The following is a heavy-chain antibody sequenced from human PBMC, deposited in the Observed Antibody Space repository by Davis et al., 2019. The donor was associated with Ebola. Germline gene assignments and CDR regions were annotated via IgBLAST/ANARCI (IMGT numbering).Heavy chain of an antibody. CDR3: ARVHYSDYGGFSYHAMDV. Sequence: MPSETLSLTCTVSGDAVSSGDCWSWIRQPPGKELQWIGYICYRRSSNYSPSLKSRVSISLDTSKNQFSLRVTFVTAADTAAYYCARVHYSDYGGFSYHAMDVWGQGTTVTVSS. D-gene: IGHD4-11*01. V-gene: IGHV4-61*08. J-gene: IGHJ6*02. CDR2: ICYRRSS. CDR1: GDAVSSGDC.